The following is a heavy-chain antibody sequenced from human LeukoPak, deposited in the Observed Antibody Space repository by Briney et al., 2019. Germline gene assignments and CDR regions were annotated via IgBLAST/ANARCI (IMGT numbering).Heavy chain of an antibody. Sequence: PGGSLRLSCAASGFTFSSYGIHWVRQAPGKGLEWVAFIRYDGSSKYETDSVKGRFIISRDNAKKSLYLQMNSLRAEDTAVYYCARDDDWNYEDYWGQGILVTVSS. J-gene: IGHJ4*02. CDR1: GFTFSSYG. V-gene: IGHV3-30*02. D-gene: IGHD1-7*01. CDR3: ARDDDWNYEDY. CDR2: IRYDGSSK.